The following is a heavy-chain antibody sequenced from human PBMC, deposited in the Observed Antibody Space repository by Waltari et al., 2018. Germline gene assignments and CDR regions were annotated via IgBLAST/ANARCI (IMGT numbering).Heavy chain of an antibody. CDR3: ARDLYGDYGYYYYGMDV. V-gene: IGHV1-69*01. CDR2: IIPIFGTA. Sequence: VQLLESGGGLVQPGGSLRLSCAASGGTFSSYAISWVRQAPGQGLEWMGGIIPIFGTANYAQKFQGRVTITADESTSTAYMELSRLRSEDTAVYYCARDLYGDYGYYYYGMDVWGQGTTVTGSS. D-gene: IGHD4-17*01. CDR1: GGTFSSYA. J-gene: IGHJ6*02.